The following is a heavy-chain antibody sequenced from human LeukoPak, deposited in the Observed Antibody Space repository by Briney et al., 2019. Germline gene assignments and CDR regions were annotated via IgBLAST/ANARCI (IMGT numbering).Heavy chain of an antibody. Sequence: GGSLRLSCAASGFTFSRYPMSWVRQAPGKGRECVSAISGSGGSTYYADSVQGRFTIYRDNSKNTLYLQMNSLRAEDTAVYYCAKVRSAMATIRPIDYWGQGTLVTVSS. CDR2: ISGSGGST. V-gene: IGHV3-23*01. D-gene: IGHD5-24*01. CDR3: AKVRSAMATIRPIDY. CDR1: GFTFSRYP. J-gene: IGHJ4*02.